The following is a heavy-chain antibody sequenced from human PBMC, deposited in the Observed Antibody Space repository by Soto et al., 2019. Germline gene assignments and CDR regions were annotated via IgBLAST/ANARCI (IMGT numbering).Heavy chain of an antibody. CDR2: ITGSGGST. V-gene: IGHV3-23*01. J-gene: IGHJ4*02. D-gene: IGHD1-26*01. CDR1: GFTFSNYA. CDR3: AKEEGPYSGTPKFDH. Sequence: PGGSLRLSCAASGFTFSNYAMNWVRQAPEKGLEWVSAITGSGGSTYYADSVKGRFTISRDNSMHTLYLQMSSLRADDTAVYYCAKEEGPYSGTPKFDHWGQGTLVTVSS.